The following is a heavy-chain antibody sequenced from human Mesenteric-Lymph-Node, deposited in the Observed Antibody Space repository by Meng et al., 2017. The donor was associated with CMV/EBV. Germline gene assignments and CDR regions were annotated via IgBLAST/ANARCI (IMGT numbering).Heavy chain of an antibody. D-gene: IGHD3-9*01. Sequence: GESLKISWAASGFTFSSYAMSWVRQAPGKGLEWVANINEDGSEKYYVDSVRGRFTISRDKAKNSLYLQMNSLRAEDTAVYYCARYYDVSTGYLHYFDYWGQGTLVTVSS. J-gene: IGHJ4*02. CDR2: INEDGSEK. CDR3: ARYYDVSTGYLHYFDY. CDR1: GFTFSSYA. V-gene: IGHV3-7*01.